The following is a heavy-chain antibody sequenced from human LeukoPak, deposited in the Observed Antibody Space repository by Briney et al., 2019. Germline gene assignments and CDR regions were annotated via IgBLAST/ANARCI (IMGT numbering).Heavy chain of an antibody. D-gene: IGHD3-16*01. CDR3: VRESRPGGAMGLYHNFDY. CDR1: GVNHRCFW. J-gene: IGHJ4*02. Sequence: GSLRPSCGSSGVNHRCFWIKWVRPAPGEGLGGGGNIKEDGTEKHLVDSVKGRFTISRDNTKNLLYLQMNSLRGDDTATYYCVRESRPGGAMGLYHNFDYWGQGTLVAVSS. CDR2: IKEDGTEK. V-gene: IGHV3-7*01.